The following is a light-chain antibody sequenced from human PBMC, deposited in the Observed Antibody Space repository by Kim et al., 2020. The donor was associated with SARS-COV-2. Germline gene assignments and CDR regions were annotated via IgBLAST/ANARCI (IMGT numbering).Light chain of an antibody. CDR1: QSLLYREGNIY. J-gene: IGKJ4*01. CDR3: MQGTHGLT. Sequence: GDRDSISCRSSQSLLYREGNIYLDWYLQKPGQSPQLLIYLGSTRASGVPDRFSGSGSDTDFTLKISRVEPEDVGVYYCMQGTHGLTFGGGTKVEI. V-gene: IGKV2-28*01. CDR2: LGS.